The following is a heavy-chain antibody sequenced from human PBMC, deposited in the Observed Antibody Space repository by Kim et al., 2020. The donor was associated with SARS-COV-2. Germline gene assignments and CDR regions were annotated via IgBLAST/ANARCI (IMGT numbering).Heavy chain of an antibody. V-gene: IGHV3-15*01. CDR3: TTGPAYSSGWYYFDY. J-gene: IGHJ4*02. D-gene: IGHD6-19*01. Sequence: ATVKGRLPISRDDSKNTLYLQMNSLKTEDTAVYYCTTGPAYSSGWYYFDYWGQGTLVTVSS.